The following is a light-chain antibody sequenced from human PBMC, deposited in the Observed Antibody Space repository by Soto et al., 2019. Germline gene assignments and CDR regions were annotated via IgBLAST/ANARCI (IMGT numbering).Light chain of an antibody. J-gene: IGKJ1*01. CDR3: QQSYSSPPT. CDR1: QSISSY. Sequence: DIQMTQSPSSLSASLDDRVTITCRASQSISSYLNWYQQKPGKAPKLLIYAASSLQSGVPSRFSGSGSGTDFTLTITSLQPEDFASYYCQQSYSSPPTFGQGTKVEIK. CDR2: AAS. V-gene: IGKV1-39*01.